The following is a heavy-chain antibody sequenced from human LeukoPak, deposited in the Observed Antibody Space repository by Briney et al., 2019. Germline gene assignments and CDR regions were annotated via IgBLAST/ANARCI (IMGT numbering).Heavy chain of an antibody. J-gene: IGHJ4*02. CDR1: GGSISTYY. CDR2: IYYSGST. D-gene: IGHD3-3*01. V-gene: IGHV4-59*01. Sequence: SETLSLTCTVSGGSISTYYWSWIRQPPGKGLEWIGYIYYSGSTNYNPSLKSRVTISVDTSKNQFSLKLSSVTAADTAVYYCARGNHDFWSGYYLTYWGQGTLVTVSS. CDR3: ARGNHDFWSGYYLTY.